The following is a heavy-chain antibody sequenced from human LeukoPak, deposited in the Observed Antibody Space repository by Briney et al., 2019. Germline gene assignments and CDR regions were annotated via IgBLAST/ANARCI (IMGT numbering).Heavy chain of an antibody. V-gene: IGHV4-34*01. CDR2: INHSGST. Sequence: PSETLSLACAVYGGSFSGYYWSWIRQPPGKGLEWIGEINHSGSTNYNPSPKSRVTISVDTSKNQFSLKLSSVTAADTAVYYCARGSSVVGATGDYWGQGTLVTVSS. D-gene: IGHD1-26*01. J-gene: IGHJ4*02. CDR3: ARGSSVVGATGDY. CDR1: GGSFSGYY.